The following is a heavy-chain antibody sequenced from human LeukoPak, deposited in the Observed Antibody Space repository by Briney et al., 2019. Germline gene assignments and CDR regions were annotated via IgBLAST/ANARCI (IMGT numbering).Heavy chain of an antibody. D-gene: IGHD3-10*01. CDR1: GGSISSGSYY. CDR3: ARDAMVRGVSY. J-gene: IGHJ4*02. Sequence: SETLSLTCTVSGGSISSGSYYWSWIRQPAGKGLEWIGRIYTSGSTNYNPSLKSRVTIPVDTSKNQFSLKLSSVTAADTAVYYCARDAMVRGVSYWGQGTLVTVSS. V-gene: IGHV4-61*02. CDR2: IYTSGST.